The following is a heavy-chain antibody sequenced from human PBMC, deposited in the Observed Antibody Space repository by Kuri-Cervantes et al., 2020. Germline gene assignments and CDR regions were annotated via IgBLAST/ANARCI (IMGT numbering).Heavy chain of an antibody. J-gene: IGHJ4*02. CDR2: ISSSSSTI. CDR3: ASRGHSSSSPVDY. CDR1: GFTFSSYS. V-gene: IGHV3-48*04. Sequence: GESLKISCAASGFTFSSYSMNWVRQAPGKGLEWVSYISSSSSTIYYADSVKGRFTISRDNAKNSLYLQMNSLRAEDTAVYYCASRGHSSSSPVDYWGQGTLVTVSS. D-gene: IGHD6-6*01.